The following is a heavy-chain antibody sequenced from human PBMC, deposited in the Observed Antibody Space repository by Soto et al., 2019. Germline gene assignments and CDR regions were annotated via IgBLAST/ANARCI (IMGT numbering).Heavy chain of an antibody. Sequence: QVQLQESGPGLVKPSQTLPLTCTVSGGSISSGGYYWSWIRQHPGKGLEWFGYIYYSGSTYYNPSLRSRVSISVDTSKNQFSRKLSSVTAADTAVYYCARSPEATVTAFDYWGQGTLVTVSS. D-gene: IGHD4-17*01. CDR2: IYYSGST. CDR1: GGSISSGGYY. CDR3: ARSPEATVTAFDY. V-gene: IGHV4-31*03. J-gene: IGHJ4*02.